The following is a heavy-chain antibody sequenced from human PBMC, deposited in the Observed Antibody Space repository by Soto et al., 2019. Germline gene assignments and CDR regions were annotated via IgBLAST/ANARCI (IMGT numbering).Heavy chain of an antibody. Sequence: GASVKVSCKASGYTFTGYYMHWVRQAPGQGLEWMGWINPNSGGTNYAQKFQGWVTMTRDTSISTAYMELSRLRSDDTAVYYCARDPILQNTIIAAAPGYYYYGMDVWGQGTTVTVSS. V-gene: IGHV1-2*04. D-gene: IGHD6-13*01. CDR3: ARDPILQNTIIAAAPGYYYYGMDV. CDR1: GYTFTGYY. J-gene: IGHJ6*02. CDR2: INPNSGGT.